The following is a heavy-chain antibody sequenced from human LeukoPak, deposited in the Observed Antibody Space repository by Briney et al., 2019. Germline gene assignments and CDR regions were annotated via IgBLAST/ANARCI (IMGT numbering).Heavy chain of an antibody. J-gene: IGHJ4*02. CDR3: ARGGTAAGFDY. CDR1: SGSISTYY. Sequence: PSETLSLTCTVFSGSISTYYWSWIRQPPGKGLECIGYIYYSGSTNFNPSLKSRVTISVDTSKNQFSLKLSSVTAADTAVYYCARGGTAAGFDYWGQGTLVTVSS. V-gene: IGHV4-59*01. CDR2: IYYSGST. D-gene: IGHD6-13*01.